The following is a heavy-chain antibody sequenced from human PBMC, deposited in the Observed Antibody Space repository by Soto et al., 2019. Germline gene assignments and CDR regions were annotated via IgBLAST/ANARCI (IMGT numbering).Heavy chain of an antibody. J-gene: IGHJ6*02. Sequence: GGSVKGSFKTSGYTFTGNFIHWARQAPGQGVEWMGWGNPNSGVTKYAQRFQGRVTMTRDTSITTAYMELSSLTSDDTALYYCAREGFGSGGPWRGMDVWGQGTTVTVSS. CDR1: GYTFTGNF. D-gene: IGHD3-3*01. CDR2: GNPNSGVT. CDR3: AREGFGSGGPWRGMDV. V-gene: IGHV1-2*02.